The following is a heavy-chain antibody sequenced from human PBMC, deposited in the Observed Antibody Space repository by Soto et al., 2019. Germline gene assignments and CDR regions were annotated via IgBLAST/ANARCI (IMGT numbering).Heavy chain of an antibody. Sequence: HGESLKISCKGSGYSFTSYWIGWVRQMPGKGLEWMGIIYPGDSDTRYSPSFQGQVTISADKSISTAYLQWSSLKASDTAMYYCARLSSGYCSGGSCFRYYYYGMDVWGQGTTVTVSS. D-gene: IGHD2-15*01. J-gene: IGHJ6*02. V-gene: IGHV5-51*01. CDR2: IYPGDSDT. CDR1: GYSFTSYW. CDR3: ARLSSGYCSGGSCFRYYYYGMDV.